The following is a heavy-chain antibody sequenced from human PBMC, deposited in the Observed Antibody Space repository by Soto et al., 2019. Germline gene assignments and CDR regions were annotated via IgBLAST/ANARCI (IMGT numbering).Heavy chain of an antibody. CDR1: GGSISNYY. V-gene: IGHV4-59*01. D-gene: IGHD5-18*01. CDR2: IYSSGST. CDR3: ARDHPHSYGVYYFDY. J-gene: IGHJ4*02. Sequence: PSETLSLTCTVSGGSISNYYWSWIRQSPGKRLEWIGYIYSSGSTHYNPSLQNRVTISIDTSKNQISLKVNSVTAADTAVYYCARDHPHSYGVYYFDYWGQGTPVTVSS.